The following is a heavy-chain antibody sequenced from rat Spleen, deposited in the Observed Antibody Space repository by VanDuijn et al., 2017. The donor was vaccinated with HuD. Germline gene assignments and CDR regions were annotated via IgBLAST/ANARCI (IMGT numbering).Heavy chain of an antibody. D-gene: IGHD1-11*01. V-gene: IGHV5S13*01. CDR2: ISTDGDNT. J-gene: IGHJ3*01. CDR1: GSTFSNYD. Sequence: EVQLVESGGDLVQPGRSLKISCAASGSTFSNYDMAWVRQAPTKGLEWIASISTDGDNTYYRDSVKGRFTISRDNAKNTQYLQMDSLGSEDTATYYCARHGGLRNWFAYWGQGTLVTVSS. CDR3: ARHGGLRNWFAY.